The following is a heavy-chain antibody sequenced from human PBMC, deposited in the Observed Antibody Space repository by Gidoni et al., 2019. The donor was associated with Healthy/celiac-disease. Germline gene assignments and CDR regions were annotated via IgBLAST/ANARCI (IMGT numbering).Heavy chain of an antibody. CDR2: INHSGST. J-gene: IGHJ4*02. CDR3: AGTIAARPDGDY. V-gene: IGHV4-34*01. D-gene: IGHD6-6*01. Sequence: QVQLQQWGAGLLKPSETLSLTCAVYGGSFSGYYWSWIRQPPGKGLEWIGEINHSGSTNYNPSLKSRVTISVDTSKNQFSLKLSSVTAADTAVYYCAGTIAARPDGDYWGQGTLVTVSS. CDR1: GGSFSGYY.